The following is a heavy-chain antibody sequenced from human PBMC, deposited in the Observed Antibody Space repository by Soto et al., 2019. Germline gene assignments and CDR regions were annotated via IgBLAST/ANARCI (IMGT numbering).Heavy chain of an antibody. J-gene: IGHJ5*02. V-gene: IGHV3-23*01. CDR2: ISSSGHST. Sequence: PGGSLRLSCAASGFTFSSKAMSWVRQAPGKGLEWVSDISSSGHSTYSADSVQGRFTVSRDNSKNTLYLQMNDLRVEDTAMYYCAKDPNPNSGTLNWFDPWGQGTLVTVSS. CDR3: AKDPNPNSGTLNWFDP. D-gene: IGHD1-26*01. CDR1: GFTFSSKA.